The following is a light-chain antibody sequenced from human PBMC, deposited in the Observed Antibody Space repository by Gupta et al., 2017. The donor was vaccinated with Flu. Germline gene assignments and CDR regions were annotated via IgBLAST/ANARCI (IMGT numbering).Light chain of an antibody. CDR3: CSYAGSSTVV. V-gene: IGLV2-23*02. CDR1: SSDVGSYNL. J-gene: IGLJ2*01. CDR2: EVS. Sequence: TSSDVGSYNLVSWYQQHPGKAPKLMIYEVSKRPSGVSTRFSGSKSGNTASLTISGLQAEDEADYYCCSYAGSSTVVFGGGTKLTVL.